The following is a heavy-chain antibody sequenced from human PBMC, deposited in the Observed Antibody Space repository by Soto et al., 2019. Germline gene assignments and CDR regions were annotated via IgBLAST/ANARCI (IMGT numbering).Heavy chain of an antibody. J-gene: IGHJ4*02. CDR1: GFTFSSYG. V-gene: IGHV3-33*01. Sequence: QVQLVESGGGVVQPGRSLRLSCAASGFTFSSYGMHWVRQAPGKGLEWVAVIWYDGSNKYYADSVKGRFTISRDNSKNLLYLQMNSLRAEDTAVYYCARASGSGSSDYWGQGTLVTVSS. CDR3: ARASGSGSSDY. D-gene: IGHD3-10*01. CDR2: IWYDGSNK.